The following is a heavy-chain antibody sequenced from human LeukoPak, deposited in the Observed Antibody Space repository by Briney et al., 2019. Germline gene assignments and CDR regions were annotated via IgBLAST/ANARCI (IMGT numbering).Heavy chain of an antibody. CDR2: ISSSSSYI. Sequence: KAGGSLRLSCAASVFTFSSYSMNWVRQAPGKGLEWVSSISSSSSYIYYADSVKGRFTISRDNAKNSLYLQMNSLRAEDTAVYYCARGRNYYGSGSYYNPNFDYWGQGSLVTVSS. J-gene: IGHJ4*02. CDR1: VFTFSSYS. CDR3: ARGRNYYGSGSYYNPNFDY. V-gene: IGHV3-21*01. D-gene: IGHD3-10*01.